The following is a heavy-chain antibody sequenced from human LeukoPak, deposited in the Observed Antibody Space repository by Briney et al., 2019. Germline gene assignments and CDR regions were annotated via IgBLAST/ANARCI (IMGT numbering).Heavy chain of an antibody. CDR1: GFTFSSYG. CDR2: ISYDGSNK. V-gene: IGHV3-30*18. CDR3: AKDLAAAAPYYYYYGMDV. J-gene: IGHJ6*02. D-gene: IGHD6-13*01. Sequence: GGSLILSCAASGFTFSSYGMHWVRQAPGEGLEWVAVISYDGSNKYYADSVKGRFTISRDNSKNTLYLQMNSLRAEDTAVYYCAKDLAAAAPYYYYYGMDVWGQGTTVTVSS.